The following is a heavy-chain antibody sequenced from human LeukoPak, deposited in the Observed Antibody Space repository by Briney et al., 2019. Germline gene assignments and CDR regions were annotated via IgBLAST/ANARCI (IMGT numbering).Heavy chain of an antibody. J-gene: IGHJ3*02. V-gene: IGHV3-30*02. Sequence: GGSLRLSCAASGFTFSSYGMHWVRQAPGKGLEWVAFIRYDGSNKYYADSVKGRFTISRDNSKNTLYLQMNSLRAEDTAVYYCAKPLYDFWSGYPSGDAFDIWGQGTMVTVSS. CDR3: AKPLYDFWSGYPSGDAFDI. CDR2: IRYDGSNK. D-gene: IGHD3-3*01. CDR1: GFTFSSYG.